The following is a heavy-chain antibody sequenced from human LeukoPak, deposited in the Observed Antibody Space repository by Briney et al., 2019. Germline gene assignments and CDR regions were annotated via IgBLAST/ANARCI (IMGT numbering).Heavy chain of an antibody. CDR1: GFTFSDYY. J-gene: IGHJ6*03. Sequence: PGGSLRLSCAASGFTFSDYYMSWIRQAPGKGLEWVSYISSSGSTIYYADSVKGRFTISRDNAKNSLYLQMNSLGAEDTAVYYCARDTIVVPAADYCMDVWGKGTTVTVSS. CDR2: ISSSGSTI. CDR3: ARDTIVVPAADYCMDV. V-gene: IGHV3-11*04. D-gene: IGHD2-2*01.